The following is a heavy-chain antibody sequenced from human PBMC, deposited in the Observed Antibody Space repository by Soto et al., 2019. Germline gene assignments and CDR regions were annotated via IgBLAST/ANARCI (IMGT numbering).Heavy chain of an antibody. CDR2: TYYRAKWYN. V-gene: IGHV6-1*01. Sequence: QTLSLTCAISGATVSSTSAAWTWIRQSPSIGLAWLGKTYYRAKWYNEYAVSVKSRISINADTSKNQFSLEIASVTPEDTAVYYCARGGYSMDVWGQGTTVTVS. CDR3: ARGGYSMDV. J-gene: IGHJ6*02. CDR1: GATVSSTSAA.